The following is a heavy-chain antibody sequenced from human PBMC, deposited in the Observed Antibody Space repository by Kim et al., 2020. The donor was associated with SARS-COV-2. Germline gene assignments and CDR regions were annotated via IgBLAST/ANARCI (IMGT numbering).Heavy chain of an antibody. CDR3: ARVPRGATSR. D-gene: IGHD1-26*01. Sequence: GGSLRLSCAASGFTFSSYEMHWVRQAPGKGLAWVSCMSGEGSSPYYADPVKGRFTISSDNAKNTLFLQMDSLRVDDTAVYYCARVPRGATSRWGQ. V-gene: IGHV3-48*03. CDR1: GFTFSSYE. J-gene: IGHJ1*01. CDR2: MSGEGSSP.